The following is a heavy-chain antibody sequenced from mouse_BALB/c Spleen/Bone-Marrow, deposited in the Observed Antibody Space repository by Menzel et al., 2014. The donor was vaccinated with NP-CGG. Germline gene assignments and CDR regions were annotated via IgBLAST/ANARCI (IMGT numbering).Heavy chain of an antibody. Sequence: VQLQQSGAELVEPGASVKLSCTASGFNIKDIYMHWVKQRPEQGLEWIGRIDPANGNTKYDPKFQGKATITADTSSNTAYLQLSSLTSEDTAVYYCARYDYGWYFSVWGAGTTVTVSS. D-gene: IGHD2-4*01. CDR2: IDPANGNT. V-gene: IGHV14-3*02. J-gene: IGHJ1*01. CDR1: GFNIKDIY. CDR3: ARYDYGWYFSV.